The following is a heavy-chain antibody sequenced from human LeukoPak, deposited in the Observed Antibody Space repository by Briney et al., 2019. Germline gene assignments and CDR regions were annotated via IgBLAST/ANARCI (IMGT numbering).Heavy chain of an antibody. D-gene: IGHD2-2*01. V-gene: IGHV3-49*04. Sequence: PGGSLRLSCAASGFTFSSYAMSWVRQAPGKGLEWVGFIRSKAYGGTTEYAASVKGRFTISRDDSKSIAYLQMNSLKTEDTAVYYCTRGLGPAAMTDHHYGDHVGAFDYWGQGTLVTVSS. CDR2: IRSKAYGGTT. J-gene: IGHJ4*02. CDR1: GFTFSSYA. CDR3: TRGLGPAAMTDHHYGDHVGAFDY.